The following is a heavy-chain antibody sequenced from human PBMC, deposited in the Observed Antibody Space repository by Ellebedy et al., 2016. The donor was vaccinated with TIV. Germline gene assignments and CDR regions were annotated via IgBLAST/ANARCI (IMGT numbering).Heavy chain of an antibody. J-gene: IGHJ4*02. D-gene: IGHD3-16*01. Sequence: SVKGRFTISRDNSKNTLYLQMHSLSVEDTAVYFCAKAGPLGHLGSSDYWGQGTLVTVSS. CDR3: AKAGPLGHLGSSDY. V-gene: IGHV3-30*02.